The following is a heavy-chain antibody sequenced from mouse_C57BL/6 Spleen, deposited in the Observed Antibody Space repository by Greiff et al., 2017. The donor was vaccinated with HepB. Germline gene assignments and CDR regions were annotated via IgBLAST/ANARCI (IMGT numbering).Heavy chain of an antibody. CDR2: ISNGSGST. CDR3: AIPLITTVVDYYAMDY. Sequence: EVKLMESGGGLVQPGGSLKLSCAASGFTFSDYYMYWVRQTPEKRLGWVAYISNGSGSTYYPDTVKGRFTISRDNAKNTLYLQLSRLKSEDTAMYYWAIPLITTVVDYYAMDYWGQGTSVTVSS. D-gene: IGHD1-1*01. V-gene: IGHV5-12*01. J-gene: IGHJ4*01. CDR1: GFTFSDYY.